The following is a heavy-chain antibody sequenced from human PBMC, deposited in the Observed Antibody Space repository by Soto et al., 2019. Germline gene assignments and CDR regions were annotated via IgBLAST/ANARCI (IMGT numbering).Heavy chain of an antibody. J-gene: IGHJ3*02. CDR2: IDWDDDK. CDR1: GFSLSTRGMC. Sequence: SGPTLVNPTQTLTLTCTFYGFSLSTRGMCVSWVRQPPGKALEWLARIDWDDDKFYSTSLQTRLTISKDTSKNEVVLTMTNMEPVDTATYYCARIITRDGLMSGAFDIWGQGTMVTVSS. D-gene: IGHD2-8*01. CDR3: ARIITRDGLMSGAFDI. V-gene: IGHV2-70*17.